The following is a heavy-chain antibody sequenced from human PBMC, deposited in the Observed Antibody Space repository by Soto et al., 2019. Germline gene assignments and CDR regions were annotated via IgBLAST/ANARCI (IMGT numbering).Heavy chain of an antibody. CDR1: GFTFDDYA. Sequence: GGSLRLSCAASGFTFDDYAMHWVRQAPGKGLEWVSGISWNSGSIGYADSVKGRFTISRDNAKNSLYLQMNSLRAEDTALYYCAKDQGKNFWSGYYGYWGQGTLVTVSS. CDR2: ISWNSGSI. D-gene: IGHD3-3*01. J-gene: IGHJ4*02. CDR3: AKDQGKNFWSGYYGY. V-gene: IGHV3-9*01.